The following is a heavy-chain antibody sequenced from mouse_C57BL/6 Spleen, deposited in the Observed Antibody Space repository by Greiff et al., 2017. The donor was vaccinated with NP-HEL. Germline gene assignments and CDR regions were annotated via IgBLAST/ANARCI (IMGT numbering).Heavy chain of an antibody. CDR2: IYPGSGST. CDR1: GYTFTSYW. CDR3: ARRMIYYGRGVDD. Sequence: QVQLQQPGAELVKPGASVKMSCKASGYTFTSYWITWVKQRPGQGLEWIGDIYPGSGSTNYNEKFKSKATLTVDTSSSTAYMQLSSLTSEDSAVYYCARRMIYYGRGVDDWGQGTTLTVSS. D-gene: IGHD1-1*01. V-gene: IGHV1-55*01. J-gene: IGHJ2*01.